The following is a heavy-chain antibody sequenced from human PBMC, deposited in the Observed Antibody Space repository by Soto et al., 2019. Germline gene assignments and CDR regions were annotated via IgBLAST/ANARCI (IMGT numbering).Heavy chain of an antibody. V-gene: IGHV3-23*01. D-gene: IGHD3-10*01. CDR1: GFTFSSYG. CDR3: AKHLWFGESVFDP. Sequence: EVQLLESGGGLVQPGGSLRLSCAGTGFTFSSYGMSWVRQAPGKGLEWVSTIRGSAGNANYADSVKGRFTISRDDSTNTVHLQMNSLRPDDTAVYYCAKHLWFGESVFDPWGQGILVVVSS. CDR2: IRGSAGNA. J-gene: IGHJ5*02.